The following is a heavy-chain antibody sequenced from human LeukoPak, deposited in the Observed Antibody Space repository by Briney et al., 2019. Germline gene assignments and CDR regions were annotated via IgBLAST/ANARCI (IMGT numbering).Heavy chain of an antibody. CDR1: GYTFTGYY. D-gene: IGHD3-10*01. Sequence: ASVKVSCKASGYTFTGYYMHWVRQAPGQGLEWMGWINPNSGGTNYAQEFQGWVTMTRDTSISTAYMELSRLRSDDTAVYYCAREDGDYGMDVWGQGTTVTVSS. CDR3: AREDGDYGMDV. V-gene: IGHV1-2*04. J-gene: IGHJ6*02. CDR2: INPNSGGT.